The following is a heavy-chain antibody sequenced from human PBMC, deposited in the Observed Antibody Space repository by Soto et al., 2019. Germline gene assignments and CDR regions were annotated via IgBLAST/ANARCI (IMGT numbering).Heavy chain of an antibody. CDR2: MNPYNGNA. J-gene: IGHJ4*02. V-gene: IGHV1-8*01. Sequence: QVQLVQSGAEVKKPGASVKVSCKASGYTFITYDINWVRQAPGQGLEWMGCMNPYNGNAVYAQKVQGRVTITSNTSISTAYMELTSLKCNDTAVYFCARRKERSGPHYFDSLGQGTLVTVSS. D-gene: IGHD1-1*01. CDR1: GYTFITYD. CDR3: ARRKERSGPHYFDS.